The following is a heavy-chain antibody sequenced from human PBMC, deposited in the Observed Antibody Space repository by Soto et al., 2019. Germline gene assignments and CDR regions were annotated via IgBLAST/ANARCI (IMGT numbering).Heavy chain of an antibody. J-gene: IGHJ6*02. CDR1: GGSISSSSYY. D-gene: IGHD3-10*01. CDR2: IYYSGST. Sequence: KPSETLSLTCTVSGGSISSSSYYWGWIRQPPGKGLEWIGSIYYSGSTYYNPSLKSRVTISVDTSKNQFSLKLSSVTAADTAVYYCASLNLNYYGSGSYYWVGATKVSYYGMDVWGQGTTVTVSS. V-gene: IGHV4-39*01. CDR3: ASLNLNYYGSGSYYWVGATKVSYYGMDV.